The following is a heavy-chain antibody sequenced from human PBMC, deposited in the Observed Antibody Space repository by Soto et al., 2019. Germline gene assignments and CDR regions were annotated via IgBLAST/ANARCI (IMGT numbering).Heavy chain of an antibody. CDR1: GGSFSAYY. Sequence: SETLSLTCAVNGGSFSAYYWTWIRQPPGRGLEWIGEIDHSGSTNYNPSLESRVTISIDTAKNRFSLNVTSVPAADTAVYYCVRGLRYSGMDVWGQGTTVTVSS. CDR3: VRGLRYSGMDV. J-gene: IGHJ6*02. CDR2: IDHSGST. D-gene: IGHD2-15*01. V-gene: IGHV4-34*01.